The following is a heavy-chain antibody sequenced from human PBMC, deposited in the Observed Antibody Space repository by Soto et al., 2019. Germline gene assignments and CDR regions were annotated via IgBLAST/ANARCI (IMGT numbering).Heavy chain of an antibody. CDR2: FVPMFSSS. Sequence: QVQLVQSGAEVRKPGSSVNVSCKASGTTFSTHGIHWVRQAPGQGLEWMGGFVPMFSSSNYAQKFQGRLTIVADESTNSAYMELSSLRADHSAIYYCARSGGTYYLDHWGQGTLVTVSS. J-gene: IGHJ4*02. CDR1: GTTFSTHG. D-gene: IGHD1-1*01. CDR3: ARSGGTYYLDH. V-gene: IGHV1-69*01.